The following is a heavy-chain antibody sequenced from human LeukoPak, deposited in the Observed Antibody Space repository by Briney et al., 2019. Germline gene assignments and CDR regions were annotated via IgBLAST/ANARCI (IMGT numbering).Heavy chain of an antibody. Sequence: SETLSLTCAVYGGSLSGYYWSWIRQPPGKGLGWIGEINHSGSTNYNPSLKSRVTISVDTSKNQFSLKLSSVTAADTAVYYCARGLVVVSSKPEYFDYWGQGTLVTVSS. CDR1: GGSLSGYY. CDR3: ARGLVVVSSKPEYFDY. CDR2: INHSGST. D-gene: IGHD3-22*01. J-gene: IGHJ4*02. V-gene: IGHV4-34*01.